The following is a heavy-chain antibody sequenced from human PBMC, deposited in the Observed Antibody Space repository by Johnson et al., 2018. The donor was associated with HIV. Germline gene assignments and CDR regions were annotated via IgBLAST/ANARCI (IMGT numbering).Heavy chain of an antibody. Sequence: QVQLVESGGGVVRPGGSLRLSCAASGFTFDDYGMSWVRQAPGKGLDWVSVIYRGGSTYYADSVKGGFTISRDNSKNTLYLQMNSLRAEDTAVYYCAKSDVVVIPEGAFDIWGQGTMVTVSS. CDR3: AKSDVVVIPEGAFDI. J-gene: IGHJ3*02. CDR2: IYRGGST. D-gene: IGHD2-21*01. CDR1: GFTFDDYG. V-gene: IGHV3-NL1*01.